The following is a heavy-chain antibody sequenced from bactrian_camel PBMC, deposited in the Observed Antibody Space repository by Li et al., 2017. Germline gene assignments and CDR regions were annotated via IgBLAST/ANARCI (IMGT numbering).Heavy chain of an antibody. J-gene: IGHJ6*01. V-gene: IGHV3S53*01. CDR2: IDKSGSP. CDR3: AAGQGVGWCLDVIRVGAEPDFDY. D-gene: IGHD5*01. CDR1: GSIHSRAH. Sequence: VQLVESGGGSVQAGGSLRLSCAASGSIHSRAHMGWFRQAAGKQREGVAAIDKSGSPTYTYSVMGRFTISKDNVKNTLYLQINSLKPEDSATYYCAAGQGVGWCLDVIRVGAEPDFDYWGHGTQVTVS.